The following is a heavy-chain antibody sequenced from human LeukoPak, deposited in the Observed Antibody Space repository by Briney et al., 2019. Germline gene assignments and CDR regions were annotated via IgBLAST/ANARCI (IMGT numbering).Heavy chain of an antibody. CDR1: GGSFSGYL. CDR2: INHSGYT. J-gene: IGHJ3*01. CDR3: ARHEFGSSSAAFDS. Sequence: SETLSLTCAVHGGSFSGYLWSWIRHPPGKGLECIGEINHSGYTTYNPSLKSRVTISVDTSKNQFSLNMISVTAADTAVYYCARHEFGSSSAAFDSWGQGTMVIVSS. V-gene: IGHV4-34*01. D-gene: IGHD6-6*01.